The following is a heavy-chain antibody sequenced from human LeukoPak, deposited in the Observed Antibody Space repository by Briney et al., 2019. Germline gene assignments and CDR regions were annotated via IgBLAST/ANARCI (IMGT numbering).Heavy chain of an antibody. J-gene: IGHJ4*02. CDR1: GYTFTGYY. D-gene: IGHD6-13*01. Sequence: ASVKVSCKPSGYTFTGYYMHWVRQAPGQGLEWMGWINPNSGGTNYAQKFQGRVTMTRDTSISTAYMELSRLRSDDTAVYYCARRGSSWTVGYFDYWGQGTLVTVSS. V-gene: IGHV1-2*02. CDR3: ARRGSSWTVGYFDY. CDR2: INPNSGGT.